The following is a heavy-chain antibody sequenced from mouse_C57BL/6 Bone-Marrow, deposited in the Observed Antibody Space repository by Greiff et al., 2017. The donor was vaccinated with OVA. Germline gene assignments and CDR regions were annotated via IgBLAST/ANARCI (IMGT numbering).Heavy chain of an antibody. V-gene: IGHV1-50*01. D-gene: IGHD2-4*01. CDR3: AREAYDYEGYFDY. CDR2: IDPSDSYT. Sequence: VQLQQPGAELVKPGASVKLSCKASGYTFTSYWMQWVKQRPGQGLEWIGEIDPSDSYTNYNQKFKGKATLTVDTSSSTAYMQLSSLTSEDSAVYYCAREAYDYEGYFDYWGQGTTLTVSS. CDR1: GYTFTSYW. J-gene: IGHJ2*01.